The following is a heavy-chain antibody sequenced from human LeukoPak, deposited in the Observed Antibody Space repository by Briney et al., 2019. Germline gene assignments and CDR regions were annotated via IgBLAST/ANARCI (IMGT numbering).Heavy chain of an antibody. V-gene: IGHV3-23*01. CDR2: IKSDGAGT. CDR1: GFTFSSYA. J-gene: IGHJ5*02. D-gene: IGHD3-10*01. CDR3: AKDYYGSGSYLVPWFDP. Sequence: GGSLRLSCAASGFTFSSYAMHWVRQAPGKGLEWVSGIKSDGAGTSYVDSVKGRFTISRDNSKNTLYLQMNSLRAEDTAVYYCAKDYYGSGSYLVPWFDPWGQGTLVTVSS.